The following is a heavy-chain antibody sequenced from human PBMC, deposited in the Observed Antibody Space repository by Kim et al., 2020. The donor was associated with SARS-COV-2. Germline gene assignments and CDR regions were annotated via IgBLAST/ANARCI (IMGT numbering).Heavy chain of an antibody. V-gene: IGHV3-73*01. CDR1: GFTFSGSA. J-gene: IGHJ6*03. CDR3: TRPWREGFDYMDV. CDR2: IRSKANSYAT. D-gene: IGHD1-1*01. Sequence: GGSLRLSCAASGFTFSGSAMHWVRQASGKGLEWVGRIRSKANSYATAYAASVKGRFTISRDDSKNTAYLQMNSLKTEDTAVYYCTRPWREGFDYMDVWGKGTTVTVSS.